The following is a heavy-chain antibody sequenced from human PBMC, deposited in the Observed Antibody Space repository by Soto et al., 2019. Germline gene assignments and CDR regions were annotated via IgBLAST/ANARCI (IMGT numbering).Heavy chain of an antibody. CDR1: GGSFSGYY. J-gene: IGHJ4*02. Sequence: SETLSLTCAVYGGSFSGYYWSWIRQPPGKGLEWIGEINHSGSTNYNPSLKSRVTISVDTSKNQFSLKLSSVTAADTAVYFCARGVFTILTGYMYFEYWGQGTPVTVSS. D-gene: IGHD3-9*01. V-gene: IGHV4-34*01. CDR2: INHSGST. CDR3: ARGVFTILTGYMYFEY.